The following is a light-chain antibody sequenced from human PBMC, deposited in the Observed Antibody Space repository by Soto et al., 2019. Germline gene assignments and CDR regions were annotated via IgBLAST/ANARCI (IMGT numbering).Light chain of an antibody. Sequence: DIVMTQSPLSLPVTPGEPASISCRSNQSLLHSNGYNYLDWYLQKPGQSPQLLIYLGSNRASGVPDRFSGSGSGTDLTLRISRVEAEDVGVYYCMQALQTPLFTFGPGTKVDI. CDR2: LGS. V-gene: IGKV2-28*01. CDR1: QSLLHSNGYNY. J-gene: IGKJ3*01. CDR3: MQALQTPLFT.